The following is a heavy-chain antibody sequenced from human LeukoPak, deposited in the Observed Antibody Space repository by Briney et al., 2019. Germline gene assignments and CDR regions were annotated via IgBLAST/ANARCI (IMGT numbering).Heavy chain of an antibody. Sequence: GGSLRLSCAASGFTFSNYAMHWVRQAPGKGLEWVAAISYDGSDKYYADSVKGRFTISRDNSKNTLYLQMNSLRVEDTAVYYCARLRNYAFDIWGQGTSVTVFS. CDR1: GFTFSNYA. D-gene: IGHD5-24*01. CDR3: ARLRNYAFDI. J-gene: IGHJ3*02. CDR2: ISYDGSDK. V-gene: IGHV3-30*04.